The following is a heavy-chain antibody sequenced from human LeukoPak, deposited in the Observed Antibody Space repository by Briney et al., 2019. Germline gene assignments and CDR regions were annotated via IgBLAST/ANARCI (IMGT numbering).Heavy chain of an antibody. CDR3: ARGHTAMVNIPDY. Sequence: PGGSLRLSCAASGFTFSSYGMHWVRQAPGKGLEWVAVIWYDGSNKYYADSVKGRFTISRDNSKNTLYLQMNSLRAEDTAVYYCARGHTAMVNIPDYWGQGTLVTVSS. J-gene: IGHJ4*02. V-gene: IGHV3-33*01. CDR1: GFTFSSYG. CDR2: IWYDGSNK. D-gene: IGHD5-18*01.